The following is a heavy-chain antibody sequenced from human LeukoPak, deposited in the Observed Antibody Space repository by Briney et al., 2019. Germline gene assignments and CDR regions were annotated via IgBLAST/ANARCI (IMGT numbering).Heavy chain of an antibody. Sequence: SETLSLTCTVSGGSISSSNYYWSWIRQPAGKGLEWIGRIYTSGSTNYNPSLKSRVTMSVDTSKNQFSLKLSSVTAADTAVYYCARDKLDRWELLFHAFDIWGQGTMVTVSS. CDR1: GGSISSSNYY. D-gene: IGHD1-26*01. V-gene: IGHV4-61*02. J-gene: IGHJ3*02. CDR3: ARDKLDRWELLFHAFDI. CDR2: IYTSGST.